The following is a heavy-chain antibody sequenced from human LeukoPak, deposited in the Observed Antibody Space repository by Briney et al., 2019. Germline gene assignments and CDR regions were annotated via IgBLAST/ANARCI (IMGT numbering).Heavy chain of an antibody. Sequence: ASVKVSCKASGYTFTGYYMHWVRQAPGQGLEWMGWINPNSGGTNYAQKFQGRVTMTRDTSISTAYMELSRLRSDDTAVYYCARASTYSSSWSYYYYMDVWGKGTTVTVSS. CDR1: GYTFTGYY. CDR2: INPNSGGT. D-gene: IGHD6-13*01. CDR3: ARASTYSSSWSYYYYMDV. J-gene: IGHJ6*03. V-gene: IGHV1-2*02.